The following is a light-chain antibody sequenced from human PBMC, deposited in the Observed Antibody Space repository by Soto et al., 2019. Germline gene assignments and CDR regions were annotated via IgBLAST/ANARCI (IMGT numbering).Light chain of an antibody. CDR3: QQYGSSPQWT. Sequence: EIVLTQSPGTLSLSPGDRATLSCRASQSVSGTYVAWYQQKAGQAPRLLIYAASTRATGIPDRFSGSGSGTDFTLTISRLEPEDFAVYYCQQYGSSPQWTFGQGTKVEIK. J-gene: IGKJ1*01. CDR1: QSVSGTY. CDR2: AAS. V-gene: IGKV3-20*01.